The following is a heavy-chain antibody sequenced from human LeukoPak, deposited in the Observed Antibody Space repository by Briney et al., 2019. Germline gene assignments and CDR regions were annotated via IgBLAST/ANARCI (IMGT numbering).Heavy chain of an antibody. Sequence: SETLSLTCTVSGGSISSSSYYWGWIRQPPGKGLEWIGYIYDSGSTNYNPSLKSRVTISVDTSKNQFSLKLSSVTAADTAVFYCASLTTADAFDIWGQGKMVTVSS. CDR1: GGSISSSSYY. J-gene: IGHJ3*02. D-gene: IGHD3-22*01. V-gene: IGHV4-61*05. CDR3: ASLTTADAFDI. CDR2: IYDSGST.